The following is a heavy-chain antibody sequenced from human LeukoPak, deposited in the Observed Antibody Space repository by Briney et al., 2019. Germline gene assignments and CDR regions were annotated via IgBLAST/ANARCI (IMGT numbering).Heavy chain of an antibody. V-gene: IGHV3-23*01. J-gene: IGHJ4*02. Sequence: PGGSLRLSCAASGFTFSSYAMSWVRQAPGKGLEWVSAISAGGGSTYYADSVKGRFTISRDNSKNTLYLQMNSLRAEDTAVYYCAKDSKLRSLIAAAGTYFDYWGQGTLVTVSS. CDR1: GFTFSSYA. CDR3: AKDSKLRSLIAAAGTYFDY. D-gene: IGHD6-13*01. CDR2: ISAGGGST.